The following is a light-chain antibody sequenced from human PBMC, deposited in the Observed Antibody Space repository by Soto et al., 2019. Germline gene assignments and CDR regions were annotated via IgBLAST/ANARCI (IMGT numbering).Light chain of an antibody. V-gene: IGLV1-44*01. J-gene: IGLJ2*01. CDR3: AAWDDSLNGRV. CDR1: SSNIGSNT. Sequence: QSVLTQPPSASGTPGQRVTISCSGSSSNIGSNTVNWYQQLPGTAPKLLIYSNNQRPSGVPDRLSGSKSGTSASLAISGLQSEDEDDYYCAAWDDSLNGRVFGGGTKLTVL. CDR2: SNN.